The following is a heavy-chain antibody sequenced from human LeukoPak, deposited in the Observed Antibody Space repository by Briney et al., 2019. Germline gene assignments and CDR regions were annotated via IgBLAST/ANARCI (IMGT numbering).Heavy chain of an antibody. CDR2: ISANGGST. CDR3: ARDYYGSGSYFDY. Sequence: PGGSLRLSCAASGFTFSTYAMSWVRQAPGKGLEWVSAISANGGSTFYADSVKGWFTVSRDSSKDTLYLQMNSLRAEDTAVYYCARDYYGSGSYFDYWGQGTLVTVSS. V-gene: IGHV3-23*01. J-gene: IGHJ4*02. D-gene: IGHD3-10*01. CDR1: GFTFSTYA.